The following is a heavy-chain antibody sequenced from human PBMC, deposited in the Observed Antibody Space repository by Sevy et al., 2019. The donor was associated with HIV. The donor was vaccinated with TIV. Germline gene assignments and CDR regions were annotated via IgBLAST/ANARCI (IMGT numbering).Heavy chain of an antibody. CDR2: IKSKTDAATR. D-gene: IGHD1-7*01. J-gene: IGHJ4*02. CDR1: GFTFSEAW. CDR3: AAGTGTGDFDY. Sequence: GGSLRLSCAASGFTFSEAWMSWVRQAPGKGLEWVGRIKSKTDAATRDFAAPVRGRFSSSRDDSANTVYLVMNNLKPEDTGVYYCAAGTGTGDFDYWGQGTLVTVSS. V-gene: IGHV3-15*01.